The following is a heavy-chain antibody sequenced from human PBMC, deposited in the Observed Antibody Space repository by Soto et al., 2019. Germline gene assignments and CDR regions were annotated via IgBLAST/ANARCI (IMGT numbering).Heavy chain of an antibody. CDR1: GYSFTSYW. D-gene: IGHD6-13*01. CDR3: ARRLKSSSCFDY. Sequence: GESLKISCKGSGYSFTSYWIGWVRQMPGKGLELMGINYPGDSATKYSPSFKGQVTISANKSISPAYLQWSSLKASYTAMYYCARRLKSSSCFDYWGQGTLVTVSS. J-gene: IGHJ4*02. CDR2: NYPGDSAT. V-gene: IGHV5-51*01.